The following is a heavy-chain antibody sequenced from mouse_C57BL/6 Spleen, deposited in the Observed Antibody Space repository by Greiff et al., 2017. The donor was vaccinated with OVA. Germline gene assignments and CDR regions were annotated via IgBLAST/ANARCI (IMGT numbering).Heavy chain of an antibody. J-gene: IGHJ3*01. V-gene: IGHV1-15*01. CDR3: TRGGFAY. CDR1: GYTFTDYE. CDR2: IDPETGGT. Sequence: VQLQQSGAELVRPGASVTLSCKASGYTFTDYEMHWVKQTPVQGLEWIGAIDPETGGTAYNQKFKGKAILTADKSSSTAYMELRSLTSEDSAVYYCTRGGFAYWGQGTLVTVSA.